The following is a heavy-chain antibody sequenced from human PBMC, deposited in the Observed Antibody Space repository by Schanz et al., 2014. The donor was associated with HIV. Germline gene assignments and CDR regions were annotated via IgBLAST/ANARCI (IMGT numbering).Heavy chain of an antibody. CDR2: ISSSDSTK. CDR1: GFTFSDYH. Sequence: QVQLVESGGGVVQPGGSLRLSCAASGFTFSDYHMSWIRQAPGKGLEWVSYISSSDSTKYYADSVKGRFTISRDNTKKSVYLQMNSLRVEDTAVYYCARGTVYHYWGQGTLVTVSS. J-gene: IGHJ4*02. CDR3: ARGTVYHY. D-gene: IGHD2-8*01. V-gene: IGHV3-11*01.